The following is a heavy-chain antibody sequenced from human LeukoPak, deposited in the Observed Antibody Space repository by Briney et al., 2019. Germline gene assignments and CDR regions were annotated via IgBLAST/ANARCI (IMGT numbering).Heavy chain of an antibody. J-gene: IGHJ4*02. CDR2: ISSSSYI. CDR1: GFTFSSYS. CDR3: ARASSGYSYYFDY. Sequence: GGSLRLSCAASGFTFSSYSMNWVRQAPGKGLEWVSSISSSSYIYYADSVKGRFTISRDNAKNSLYLQMNSLRAEDTAVYYCARASSGYSYYFDYWGQGTLVTVSS. D-gene: IGHD3-22*01. V-gene: IGHV3-21*01.